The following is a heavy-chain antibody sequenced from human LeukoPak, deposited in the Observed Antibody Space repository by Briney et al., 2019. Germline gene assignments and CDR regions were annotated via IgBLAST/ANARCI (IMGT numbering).Heavy chain of an antibody. J-gene: IGHJ4*02. V-gene: IGHV1-69*05. CDR3: ARELYYYDSSGYFDY. Sequence: SVKVSCKASGGTFSSYAISWVRQAPGQGLEWMGRIIPIFGTANYAQKFQGRVTITTDKSTSTAYMELSSLRSEDTAVYYCARELYYYDSSGYFDYWGQGTLVTVSS. CDR1: GGTFSSYA. CDR2: IIPIFGTA. D-gene: IGHD3-22*01.